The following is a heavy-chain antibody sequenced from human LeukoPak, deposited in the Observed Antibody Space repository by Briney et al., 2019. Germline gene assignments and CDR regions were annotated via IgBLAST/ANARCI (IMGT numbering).Heavy chain of an antibody. V-gene: IGHV3-30*18. CDR1: GFTFSSYG. Sequence: GRFLRLSCAATGFTFSSYGMHGVRQAPGKGLEWVAVISYDGSNTYYADSVKGRLTISRDNSKNTLYLQMNSLRAEDTAVYYCAKDSLYSSCWYGVNWLDPWGQGTLVTVSS. CDR2: ISYDGSNT. D-gene: IGHD6-13*01. J-gene: IGHJ5*02. CDR3: AKDSLYSSCWYGVNWLDP.